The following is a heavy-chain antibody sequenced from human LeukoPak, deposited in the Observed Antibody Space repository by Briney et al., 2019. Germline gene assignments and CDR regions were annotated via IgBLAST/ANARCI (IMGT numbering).Heavy chain of an antibody. CDR2: NSAYNDNT. J-gene: IGHJ3*02. CDR1: GYTFTNYG. CDR3: ARTFYDFWSGFSNYDSFHI. V-gene: IGHV1-18*01. D-gene: IGHD3-3*01. Sequence: ASVKVSCKASGYTFTNYGIIWVRQAPGRGLEWMGWNSAYNDNTNYAQKFQGRVTMTTDTSANTAYMELRSLTSDDTAVYYCARTFYDFWSGFSNYDSFHIWGQGTLVTVSS.